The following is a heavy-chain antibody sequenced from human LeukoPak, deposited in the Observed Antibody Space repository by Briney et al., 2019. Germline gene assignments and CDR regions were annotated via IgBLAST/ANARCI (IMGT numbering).Heavy chain of an antibody. CDR1: GFTFSSYW. Sequence: GGSLRLSCAASGFTFSSYWMSWVRQAPGKGLEWVANIKQDGSEKYYVDSVKGRFTISRDNAKNSLYLQMNSLRAEDTAVYYCARMRRGYSSGWYEVYFDYWGQGTLVTVSS. V-gene: IGHV3-7*01. J-gene: IGHJ4*02. CDR3: ARMRRGYSSGWYEVYFDY. D-gene: IGHD6-19*01. CDR2: IKQDGSEK.